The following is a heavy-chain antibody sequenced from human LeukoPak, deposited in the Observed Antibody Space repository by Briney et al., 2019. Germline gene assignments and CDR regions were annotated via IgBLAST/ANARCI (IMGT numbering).Heavy chain of an antibody. D-gene: IGHD1-7*01. Sequence: ASVKVPCKASGYTFTGYYIHWVRQAPGQGLEWMGWINPNSGNTNHAQRFQGGVTMTRDTSISTAYMELSRLRSADTAVYYCAREADNWNYVRRGPPFDYWGQGTLVTVSS. CDR3: AREADNWNYVRRGPPFDY. CDR2: INPNSGNT. J-gene: IGHJ4*02. CDR1: GYTFTGYY. V-gene: IGHV1-2*02.